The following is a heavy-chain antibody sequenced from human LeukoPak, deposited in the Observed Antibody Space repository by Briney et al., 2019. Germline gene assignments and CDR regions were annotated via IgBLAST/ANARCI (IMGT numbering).Heavy chain of an antibody. CDR1: GYRFTSYW. V-gene: IGHV5-51*01. D-gene: IGHD2-2*01. J-gene: IGHJ3*02. CDR2: IYPGDSDT. CDR3: ASHYCSSTSCYEYDAFDI. Sequence: GESLKISCKGSGYRFTSYWIGWVRQMPGKGLEWMGIIYPGDSDTRYSPSFQGQVTISADKSISTAYLQWSSLKASDTAMYYCASHYCSSTSCYEYDAFDIWGQGTMVTVSS.